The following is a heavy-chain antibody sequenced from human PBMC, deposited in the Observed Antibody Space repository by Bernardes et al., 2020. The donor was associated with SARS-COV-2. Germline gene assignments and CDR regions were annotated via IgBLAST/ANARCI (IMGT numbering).Heavy chain of an antibody. J-gene: IGHJ5*02. CDR2: IKQEGSKS. D-gene: IGHD3-10*01. V-gene: IGHV3-7*01. CDR1: GFSIGSFW. CDR3: ARDSGYSVNGYGERLDA. Sequence: GGSLRLSCAASGFSIGSFWMSWVRQAPGKGLEWVANIKQEGSKSYYMESVRGRFTISRDNAKNSVYLQMDSLRAEDTAVYYCARDSGYSVNGYGERLDAWGRGTLVTVSS.